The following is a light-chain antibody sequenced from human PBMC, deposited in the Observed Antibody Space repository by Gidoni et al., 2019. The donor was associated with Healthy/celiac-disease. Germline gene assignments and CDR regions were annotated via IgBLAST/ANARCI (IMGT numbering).Light chain of an antibody. V-gene: IGKV1-9*01. CDR1: QGISTF. J-gene: IGKJ5*01. Sequence: GDRVTITCRASQGISTFLAWYQQKPGRAPKLLISASSTLQSGVPSRFSGSGSGREFALTISSLQPEDFATYYCQQVDSYPTYXQXTRLEIK. CDR3: QQVDSYPT. CDR2: ASS.